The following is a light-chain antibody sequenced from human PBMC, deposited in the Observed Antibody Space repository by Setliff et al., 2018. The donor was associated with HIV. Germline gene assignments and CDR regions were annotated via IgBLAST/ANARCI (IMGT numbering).Light chain of an antibody. CDR2: DIN. V-gene: IGLV2-14*01. J-gene: IGLJ1*01. CDR1: SSDVGGYDY. CDR3: SSYSSGNFV. Sequence: QSALTQPASVSGSPGQSITISCTGTSSDVGGYDYVSWSQQYPDRAPKLLIYDINKRPSRVSGRFSGSKSGNTASLTISGLQTADEADYYCSSYSSGNFVFGSGTKVTVL.